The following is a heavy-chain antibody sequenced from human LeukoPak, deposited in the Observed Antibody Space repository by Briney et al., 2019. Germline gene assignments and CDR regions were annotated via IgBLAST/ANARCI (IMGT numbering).Heavy chain of an antibody. J-gene: IGHJ4*02. V-gene: IGHV3-23*01. CDR1: GFTFSSYA. CDR3: AKDLIRGITMVRGVIIIDY. Sequence: GGSLRLSCAASGFTFSSYAMSWVRQAPGKGLEWVSAISGSGGSTYYADSVKGRFTISRDNSKNTLYLQMSSLRAEDTAVYYCAKDLIRGITMVRGVIIIDYWGQGTLVTVSS. D-gene: IGHD3-10*01. CDR2: ISGSGGST.